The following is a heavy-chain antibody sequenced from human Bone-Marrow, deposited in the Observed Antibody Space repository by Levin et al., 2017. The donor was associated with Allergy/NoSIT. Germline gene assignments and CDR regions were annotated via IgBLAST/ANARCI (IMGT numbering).Heavy chain of an antibody. V-gene: IGHV1-69*06. J-gene: IGHJ4*02. CDR1: GGPFSSYI. CDR3: ARGGQQLRHLDSSPKWYFAY. Sequence: SVKVSCKASGGPFSSYIITWVRQAPGQGLEWMGGIMPLFGTKNFAQKFQGRLTITADKSTSTAYMELSSLRSEDTAVYYCARGGQQLRHLDSSPKWYFAYWGQGTLVTVSS. D-gene: IGHD3-9*01. CDR2: IMPLFGTK.